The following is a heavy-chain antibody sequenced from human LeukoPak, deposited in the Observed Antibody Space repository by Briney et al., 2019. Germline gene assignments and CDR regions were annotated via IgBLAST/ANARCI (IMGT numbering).Heavy chain of an antibody. CDR2: INPNGGDT. J-gene: IGHJ4*02. CDR3: ARGRFYTSGSYYNRLDY. Sequence: GASVKVSCKASGYTFTGYYMHWVRQAPGQGLQWMGWINPNGGDTNYAQKFQGRVTMTRDTSISTAYMELSRLRSDDTAIYYCARGRFYTSGSYYNRLDYWGQGTLVTVSS. V-gene: IGHV1-2*02. D-gene: IGHD3-10*01. CDR1: GYTFTGYY.